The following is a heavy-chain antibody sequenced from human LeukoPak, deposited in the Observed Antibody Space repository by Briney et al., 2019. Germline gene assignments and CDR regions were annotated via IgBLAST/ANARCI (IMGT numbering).Heavy chain of an antibody. J-gene: IGHJ4*02. Sequence: SETLSLTCTVSGGSISSSSYYWGWIRQPPGKGLEWIGSIYYSGSTYYNPSLKSRVTISVDTSKNQFSLKLSSVTAADTAVYYCARHNRRGQRSFDYWGQGTLVTVSS. V-gene: IGHV4-39*01. CDR3: ARHNRRGQRSFDY. D-gene: IGHD2/OR15-2a*01. CDR2: IYYSGST. CDR1: GGSISSSSYY.